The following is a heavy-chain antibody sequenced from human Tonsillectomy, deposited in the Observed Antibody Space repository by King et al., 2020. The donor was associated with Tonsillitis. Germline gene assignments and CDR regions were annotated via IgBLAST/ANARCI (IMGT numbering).Heavy chain of an antibody. CDR2: IHYRGGT. Sequence: QLQESGPGLVKPSETLSLTCTVSGGSISSSSYYWGWIRQPPGKGLERLGSIHYRGGTYYSPSLNRRVTISVDTSMNQFSLNLGSLTAADTAVYYCARHHRGEVTPLGIFDIWGQGTMVPVSS. D-gene: IGHD4-23*01. CDR3: ARHHRGEVTPLGIFDI. V-gene: IGHV4-39*01. J-gene: IGHJ3*02. CDR1: GGSISSSSYY.